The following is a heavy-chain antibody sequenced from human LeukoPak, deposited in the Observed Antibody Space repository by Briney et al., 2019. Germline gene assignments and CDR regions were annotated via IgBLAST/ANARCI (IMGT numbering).Heavy chain of an antibody. CDR1: GDSISGYF. CDR3: ASQKKVGYYFDY. V-gene: IGHV4-59*08. D-gene: IGHD2-2*01. CDR2: IHYSGAT. Sequence: SETLTLTCTVSGDSISGYFWSWIRQTPGKGLEWIGYIHYSGATNYNPSLKSRVTMSVDTSKDQFSLKLSSVTAADTAVYYCASQKKVGYYFDYWGQGTLVTVSS. J-gene: IGHJ4*02.